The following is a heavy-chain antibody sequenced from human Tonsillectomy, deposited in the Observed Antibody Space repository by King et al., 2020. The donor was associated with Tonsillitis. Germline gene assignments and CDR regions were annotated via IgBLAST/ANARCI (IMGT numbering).Heavy chain of an antibody. D-gene: IGHD2-2*01. J-gene: IGHJ5*02. V-gene: IGHV6-1*01. Sequence: VQLQQSGPGLVKPSQTLSLTCAISGDSVSSSSAAWSWIRQSPSRGLEWLGRTYYRSKWYSDYAVSVKSRITINPDTSKNQFSLQLNSVTPEDTAVYYCAREGGDYCSSISCYFGWFDPWGQGTLVTVSS. CDR1: GDSVSSSSAA. CDR2: TYYRSKWYS. CDR3: AREGGDYCSSISCYFGWFDP.